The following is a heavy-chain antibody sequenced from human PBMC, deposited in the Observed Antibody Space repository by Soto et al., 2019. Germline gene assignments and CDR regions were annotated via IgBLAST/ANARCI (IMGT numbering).Heavy chain of an antibody. D-gene: IGHD3-22*01. CDR1: GYRFGFDG. Sequence: GASVKVSCKASGYRFGFDGINWVRQAPGQGLEWMGWINPSDGNRNFAQKFEDRVTMTTATSTNTVFLELRSLKSDDTAIYYCARYRLRGYDRSVFYSSRQGTMVTVSS. J-gene: IGHJ5*01. CDR3: ARYRLRGYDRSVFYS. CDR2: INPSDGNR. V-gene: IGHV1-18*01.